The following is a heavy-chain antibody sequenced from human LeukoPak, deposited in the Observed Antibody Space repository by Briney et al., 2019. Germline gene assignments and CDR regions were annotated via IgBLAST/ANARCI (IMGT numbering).Heavy chain of an antibody. CDR1: GFTFRSYW. Sequence: GGSLRLSCAAPGFTFRSYWMHWVRQGPGKGLMWVSRINSDATSTTYADSVKGRFTISRDNAKNTLYLQMDSLTAEDSGVYYCARDVDFDYWGQGTLVTVSS. J-gene: IGHJ4*02. CDR3: ARDVDFDY. V-gene: IGHV3-74*01. CDR2: INSDATST.